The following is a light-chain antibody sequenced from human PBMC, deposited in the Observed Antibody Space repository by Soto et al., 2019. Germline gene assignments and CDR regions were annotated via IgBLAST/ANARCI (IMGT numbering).Light chain of an antibody. CDR3: QQYNRSPRT. CDR1: QSVSSN. Sequence: EIVMTQSPATLSVSPGERATLSCRASQSVSSNLAWYQQKPGQAPRLLIYGASTRATGIPARFSGSGSGTEFTLTISSLQSEDFAVYYCQQYNRSPRTFGQGTKLEIK. V-gene: IGKV3-15*01. J-gene: IGKJ2*01. CDR2: GAS.